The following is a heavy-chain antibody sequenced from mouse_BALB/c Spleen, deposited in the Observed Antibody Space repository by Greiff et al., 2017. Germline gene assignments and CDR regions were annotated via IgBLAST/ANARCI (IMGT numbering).Heavy chain of an antibody. J-gene: IGHJ4*01. V-gene: IGHV5-9-3*01. Sequence: EVKLVESGGGLVKPGGSLKLSCAASGFTFSSYAMSWVRQTPEKRLEWVATISSGGSYTYYPDSVKGRFTISRDNAKNTLYLQMSSLRSEDTAMYYCARHDGNYFLDYWGQGTSVTVSS. CDR1: GFTFSSYA. D-gene: IGHD2-1*01. CDR2: ISSGGSYT. CDR3: ARHDGNYFLDY.